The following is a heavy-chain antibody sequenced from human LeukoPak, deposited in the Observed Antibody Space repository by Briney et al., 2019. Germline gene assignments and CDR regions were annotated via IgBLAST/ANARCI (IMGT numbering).Heavy chain of an antibody. CDR1: GFTFSSYA. V-gene: IGHV3-30*04. J-gene: IGHJ4*02. D-gene: IGHD1-1*01. CDR3: AKSLNWNFES. CDR2: ISYDGSNK. Sequence: GRSLRLSCAASGFTFSSYAMHWVRQAPGKGLEWVAVISYDGSNKYYADSVKGRFTISRDNSKNTLYLQMNSLRAEDTAIYFCAKSLNWNFESWGRGTLVTVSS.